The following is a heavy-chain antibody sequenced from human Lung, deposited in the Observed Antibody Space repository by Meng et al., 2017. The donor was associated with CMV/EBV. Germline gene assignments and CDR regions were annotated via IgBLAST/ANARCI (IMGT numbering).Heavy chain of an antibody. Sequence: GGSLRLXCAASGFTFSSYSMNWVRQAPGKGLEWLSYISSSSRTADYADSVKGRLTISRDNVNKSLYLQINSLRAEDTAVYYCARDYVGASGLDYWGQGTLVTVSS. CDR2: ISSSSRTA. V-gene: IGHV3-48*01. D-gene: IGHD1-26*01. CDR1: GFTFSSYS. CDR3: ARDYVGASGLDY. J-gene: IGHJ4*02.